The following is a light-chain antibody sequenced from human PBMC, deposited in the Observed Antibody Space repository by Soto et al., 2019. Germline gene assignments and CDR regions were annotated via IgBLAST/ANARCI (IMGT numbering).Light chain of an antibody. CDR3: HQYGRSPIFT. J-gene: IGKJ3*01. Sequence: EIVLTQSPGTLSLSPGERATLSCRASQSFSSNYVAWYQQKPGQAPRLLIYGASSRATGIPDRFSGSGSGTDFTLTISRLEPEDFAVYYCHQYGRSPIFTFGPGTKVDIK. V-gene: IGKV3-20*01. CDR2: GAS. CDR1: QSFSSNY.